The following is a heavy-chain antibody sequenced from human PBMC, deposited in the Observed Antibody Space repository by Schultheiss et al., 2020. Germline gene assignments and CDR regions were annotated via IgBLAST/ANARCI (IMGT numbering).Heavy chain of an antibody. CDR3: ATERGGVGLDV. Sequence: SETLSLTCAVSGYSISSGYYWGWIRQPPGKGLEWIGSMYHSGSTYYNPSLKSRVTILVDTSKNQFSLKLTSVTAADTAVYYCATERGGVGLDVWGQGTTVTVSS. D-gene: IGHD3-16*01. J-gene: IGHJ6*02. CDR2: MYHSGST. V-gene: IGHV4-38-2*02. CDR1: GYSISSGYY.